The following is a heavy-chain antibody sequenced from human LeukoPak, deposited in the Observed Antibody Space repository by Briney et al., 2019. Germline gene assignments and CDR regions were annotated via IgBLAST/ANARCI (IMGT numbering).Heavy chain of an antibody. CDR3: ARLFTSTRPPFDP. CDR1: GGSISSYY. V-gene: IGHV4-4*09. CDR2: IYTSGST. D-gene: IGHD2-2*01. J-gene: IGHJ5*02. Sequence: SETLSLTCTVSGGSISSYYWSWIRQPPGKGLEWIGYIYTSGSTNYNPSLKSRVTISVDTSKNQFSLKLSSVTAADTAVYYCARLFTSTRPPFDPWGQGTLVTVSS.